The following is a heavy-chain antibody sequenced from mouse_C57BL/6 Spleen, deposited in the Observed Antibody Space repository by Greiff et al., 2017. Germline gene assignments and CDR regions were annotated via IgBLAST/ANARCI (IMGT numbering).Heavy chain of an antibody. CDR3: ARGGDYDGYYSMDY. V-gene: IGHV1-81*01. Sequence: QVQLQQSGAELARPGASVKLSCKASGYTFTSYGISWVKQRTGQGLEWIGEIYPRSGNTYYNEKFKGKATLTADKSSSTAYMELRSLTSEDSAVYFVARGGDYDGYYSMDYWGQGTSVTVSS. CDR1: GYTFTSYG. D-gene: IGHD2-4*01. J-gene: IGHJ4*01. CDR2: IYPRSGNT.